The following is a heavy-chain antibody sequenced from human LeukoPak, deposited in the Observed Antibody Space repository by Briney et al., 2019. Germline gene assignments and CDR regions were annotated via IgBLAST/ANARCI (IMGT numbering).Heavy chain of an antibody. CDR1: GYTFTSYG. V-gene: IGHV1-18*01. Sequence: ASVKVSCKASGYTFTSYGISWVRQAPGQGLEWMGWISAYNGNTNYAQKLQGRVTMTTDTSTSTAYMELRSLRSDDTAVYYCASLDYYDSSGYSLDGGQGTLVTVSS. CDR2: ISAYNGNT. J-gene: IGHJ4*02. D-gene: IGHD3-22*01. CDR3: ASLDYYDSSGYSLD.